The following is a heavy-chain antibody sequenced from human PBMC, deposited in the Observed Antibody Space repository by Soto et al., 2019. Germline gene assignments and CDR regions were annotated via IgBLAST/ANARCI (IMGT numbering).Heavy chain of an antibody. CDR1: GGSISSGDYY. V-gene: IGHV4-30-4*01. J-gene: IGHJ4*02. D-gene: IGHD4-17*01. Sequence: QVQLQESGPGLVKPSQTLSLTCTVSGGSISSGDYYWSWIRQPPGKGLEWIGYIYYSGSTYYNPSLKSRVTISVDTSKNQFSLKLSSVTAADTAVYYCARVRLEFMTTVTTFDYWGQGTLVTVSS. CDR3: ARVRLEFMTTVTTFDY. CDR2: IYYSGST.